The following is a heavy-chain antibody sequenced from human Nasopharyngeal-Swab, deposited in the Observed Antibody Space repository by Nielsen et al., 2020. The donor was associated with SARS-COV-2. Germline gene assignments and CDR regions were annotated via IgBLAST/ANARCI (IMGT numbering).Heavy chain of an antibody. CDR1: GFTFNDYD. CDR2: VGTAGDT. D-gene: IGHD2-2*01. Sequence: GESLKISCAPSGFTFNDYDIYWVRQTAGAGLEWVSSVGTAGDTHYQDSVQGRFTISRENAKNSVFLQMDSPRVGDTGIYFCARVLSRTSPYGMDVWGRGTQVTVSS. J-gene: IGHJ6*01. V-gene: IGHV3-13*01. CDR3: ARVLSRTSPYGMDV.